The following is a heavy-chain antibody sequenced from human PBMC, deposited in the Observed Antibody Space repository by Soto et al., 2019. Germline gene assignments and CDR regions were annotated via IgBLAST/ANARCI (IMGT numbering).Heavy chain of an antibody. Sequence: GGSLRLSCAASGFTLSSYAMHWVRQAPGKGLEWVSTISGSGTSTYYADSVKGRFTISRDNSMNTLSLQMNSLRAEDTAVYYCAKVGPYDSGSYMFRYNWFGPWGPGTLVTVSS. V-gene: IGHV3-23*01. CDR2: ISGSGTST. CDR1: GFTLSSYA. J-gene: IGHJ5*02. CDR3: AKVGPYDSGSYMFRYNWFGP. D-gene: IGHD3-10*01.